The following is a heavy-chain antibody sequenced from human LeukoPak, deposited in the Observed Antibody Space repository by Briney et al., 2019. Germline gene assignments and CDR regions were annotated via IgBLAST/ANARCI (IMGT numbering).Heavy chain of an antibody. CDR1: GGSISSGGYY. Sequence: SETLSLTCTVSGGSISSGGYYWSWIRQPPGKGLEWIGYIYHSGSTYYNPSLKSRVTISVDRSKNQFSLKLSSVTAADTAVYYCAKGPDPAAAGDNWFDPWGQGTLVTVSS. D-gene: IGHD6-13*01. J-gene: IGHJ5*02. CDR3: AKGPDPAAAGDNWFDP. V-gene: IGHV4-30-2*01. CDR2: IYHSGST.